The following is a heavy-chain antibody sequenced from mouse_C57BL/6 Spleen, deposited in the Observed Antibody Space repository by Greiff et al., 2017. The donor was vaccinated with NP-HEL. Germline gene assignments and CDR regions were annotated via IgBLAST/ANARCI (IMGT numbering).Heavy chain of an antibody. CDR1: GYTFTDYY. CDR2: INPNNGGT. V-gene: IGHV1-26*01. CDR3: ARGYSNYIYFDY. J-gene: IGHJ2*01. D-gene: IGHD2-5*01. Sequence: VQLQQSGPELVKPGASVKISCKASGYTFTDYYMNWVKQSHGKSLEWIGDINPNNGGTSYNQKFKGKATLTVDKSSSTAYMELRSLTSEDSAVYYCARGYSNYIYFDYWGQGTTLTVSS.